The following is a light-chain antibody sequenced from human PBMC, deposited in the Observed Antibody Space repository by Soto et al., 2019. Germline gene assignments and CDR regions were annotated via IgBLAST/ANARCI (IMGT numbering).Light chain of an antibody. Sequence: EIVFTQSPGTLSLSPGERATLSCRASQSVSSYLGWYQQKPGQAPRLLIYDTSNRETGIPARFSGSGSGTEFTLTISSLEPEDFAIYYCQQRSSWTLTFGQGTRLEIK. CDR1: QSVSSY. V-gene: IGKV3-11*01. CDR2: DTS. J-gene: IGKJ5*01. CDR3: QQRSSWTLT.